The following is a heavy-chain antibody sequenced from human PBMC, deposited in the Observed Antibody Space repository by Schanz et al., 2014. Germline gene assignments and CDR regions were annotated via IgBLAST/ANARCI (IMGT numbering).Heavy chain of an antibody. CDR1: GGTFSRLT. D-gene: IGHD1-1*01. J-gene: IGHJ6*03. CDR3: ARDHVATTDYDYFFYYLDV. Sequence: QVQLVQSGADVKKPGSSVRVSCKASGGTFSRLTFSWVRQAPGQGLEWMGRIIPILGIANYAQKFQGRVTITADKSTSTAYMELSSLRSDDTAVYYCARDHVATTDYDYFFYYLDVWATGITVIVSS. CDR2: IIPILGIA. V-gene: IGHV1-69*08.